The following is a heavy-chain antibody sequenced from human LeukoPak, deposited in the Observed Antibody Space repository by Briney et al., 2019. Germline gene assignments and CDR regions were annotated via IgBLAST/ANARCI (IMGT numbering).Heavy chain of an antibody. CDR2: ISSSGSTI. J-gene: IGHJ6*03. CDR3: ARDHIPPRGDFWSGYYRSFYYYYMDV. D-gene: IGHD3-3*01. CDR1: GFTFSDYY. Sequence: PGGSLRLSCAASGFTFSDYYMSWIRQAPGKGLEWVSYISSSGSTIYYADSVKGRFTISRDNAKNSLYLQMNSLRAEDTAVYYCARDHIPPRGDFWSGYYRSFYYYYMDVWGKGTTVTVSS. V-gene: IGHV3-11*04.